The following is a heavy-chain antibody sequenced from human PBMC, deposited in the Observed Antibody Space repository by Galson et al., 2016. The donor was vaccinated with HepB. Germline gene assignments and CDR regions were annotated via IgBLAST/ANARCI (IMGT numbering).Heavy chain of an antibody. D-gene: IGHD2-21*01. V-gene: IGHV3-15*01. CDR1: GFNFGNAW. Sequence: SLRLSCAASGFNFGNAWMNWVRQAPGKGLEWVGRIKSTIDGETVNYAAPVKGRFTISRDDSKNTLYLQMNSLKSEDTAIYYCATGEPVVVVIASPNVMDVWGQGTTVTVSS. CDR2: IKSTIDGETV. CDR3: ATGEPVVVVIASPNVMDV. J-gene: IGHJ6*02.